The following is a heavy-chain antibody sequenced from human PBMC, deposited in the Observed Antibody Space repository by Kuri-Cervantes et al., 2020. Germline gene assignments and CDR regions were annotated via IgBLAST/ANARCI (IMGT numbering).Heavy chain of an antibody. J-gene: IGHJ2*01. CDR1: GYTFTSYD. V-gene: IGHV1-18*01. CDR2: ISAYNGNT. Sequence: ASVKVSCKASGYTFTSYDINWVRQATGQGLEWMGWISAYNGNTNYAQKLQGRVTMTTDTSTSTAYMELRSLRSDDTAVYYCARTGDYCGGDCGWYFDLWGRGTLVTVSS. CDR3: ARTGDYCGGDCGWYFDL. D-gene: IGHD2-21*02.